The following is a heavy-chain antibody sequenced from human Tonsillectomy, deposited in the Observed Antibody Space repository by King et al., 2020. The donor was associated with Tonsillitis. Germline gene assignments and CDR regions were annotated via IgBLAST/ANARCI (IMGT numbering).Heavy chain of an antibody. D-gene: IGHD2/OR15-2a*01. J-gene: IGHJ6*03. V-gene: IGHV4-4*07. CDR3: ARGPAILGFLSYYYYYYYMDV. CDR1: GGSISSYY. Sequence: QLQESGPGLVKPSETLSLTCTVSGGSISSYYWSWIRQPAGKGLEWIGRIYTSGSTNYNPSLKSRVTMSVDTSKNQFSLKLSSVTAADTAVYYCARGPAILGFLSYYYYYYYMDVWGKGTTVTVSS. CDR2: IYTSGST.